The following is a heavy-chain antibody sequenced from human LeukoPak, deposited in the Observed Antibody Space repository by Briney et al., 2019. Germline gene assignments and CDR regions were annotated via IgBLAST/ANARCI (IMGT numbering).Heavy chain of an antibody. J-gene: IGHJ2*01. CDR2: TYYRSKWYN. V-gene: IGHV6-1*01. Sequence: SQTLSPTCAISGDSVSSNSATWNWIRQSPSRGLEWLGRTYYRSKWYNDYAVSMKSRITINPDTSKNQFSLQLNSVTPEDTAVYYCARDLVAGHWYFDLWGRGTLVTVSS. CDR1: GDSVSSNSAT. D-gene: IGHD2-21*01. CDR3: ARDLVAGHWYFDL.